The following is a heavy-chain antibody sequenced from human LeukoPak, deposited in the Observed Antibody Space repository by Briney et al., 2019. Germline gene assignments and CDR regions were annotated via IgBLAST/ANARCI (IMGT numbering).Heavy chain of an antibody. CDR2: ISYDGSNK. CDR3: ARDRGEWELLCAFDI. V-gene: IGHV3-30*19. D-gene: IGHD1-26*01. CDR1: GFTFSSYG. J-gene: IGHJ3*02. Sequence: TGGSLRLSFAASGFTFSSYGMHWVRQAPGKGLEWVAVISYDGSNKYYADSVKGRFTISRDNSKNTLYLQMNSLRAEDTAVYYCARDRGEWELLCAFDIWGQGTMVTVSS.